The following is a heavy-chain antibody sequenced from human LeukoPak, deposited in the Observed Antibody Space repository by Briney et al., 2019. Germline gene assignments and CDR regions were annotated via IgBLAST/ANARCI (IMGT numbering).Heavy chain of an antibody. D-gene: IGHD2-2*01. CDR1: GFNYSSYT. J-gene: IGHJ3*02. V-gene: IGHV3-23*01. CDR3: TRDQRKYCSRTTCFVFDI. CDR2: ISGGGDAT. Sequence: GGSLRLSCAASGFNYSSYTMNWVRQAPGKGLEWVSTISGGGDATYYAHSVKGRFAVSRDNSKKTLYLQLNSLRAEDTAVYYCTRDQRKYCSRTTCFVFDIWGQGTVVSVSS.